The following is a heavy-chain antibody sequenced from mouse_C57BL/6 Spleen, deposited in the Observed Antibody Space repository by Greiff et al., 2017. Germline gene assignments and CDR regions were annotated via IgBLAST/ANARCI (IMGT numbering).Heavy chain of an antibody. V-gene: IGHV1-80*01. D-gene: IGHD2-4*01. CDR2: IYPGDGDP. CDR1: GYAFSSYW. CDR3: ARSYDYDVGFDY. J-gene: IGHJ2*01. Sequence: VQLVEPGAELVKPGASVKISCKASGYAFSSYWMNWVKQRPGKGLEWIGQIYPGDGDPNYNGKFKGKATLTADKSSSTAYMQLSSLTSEDSAVYFCARSYDYDVGFDYWGQGTTLTVSS.